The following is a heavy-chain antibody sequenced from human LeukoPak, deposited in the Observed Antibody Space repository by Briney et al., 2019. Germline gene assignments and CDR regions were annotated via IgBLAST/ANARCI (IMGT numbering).Heavy chain of an antibody. V-gene: IGHV1-18*01. CDR2: ISAYNGNT. Sequence: ASVKVSCKASGYTFTSYGISWVRQAPGQGLEWMGWISAYNGNTNYAQKLQGRVTMTTDTSTSTAYMELRSLRSDDTAVYYCARVYYYDSSGYSKGFDYRGQGTLVTVSS. CDR1: GYTFTSYG. J-gene: IGHJ4*02. CDR3: ARVYYYDSSGYSKGFDY. D-gene: IGHD3-22*01.